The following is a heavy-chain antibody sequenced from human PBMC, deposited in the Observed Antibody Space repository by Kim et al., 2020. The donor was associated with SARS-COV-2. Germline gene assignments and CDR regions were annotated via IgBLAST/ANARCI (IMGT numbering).Heavy chain of an antibody. CDR3: AREDDILTGADPFPYYYYGMDV. CDR2: IIPILGIA. D-gene: IGHD3-9*01. CDR1: GGTFSSYA. V-gene: IGHV1-69*04. Sequence: SVKVSCKASGGTFSSYAISWVRQAPGQGLEWMGRIIPILGIANYAQKFQGRVTITADKSTSTAYMELSSLRSEDTAVYYCAREDDILTGADPFPYYYYGMDVCGQGTTVTVSS. J-gene: IGHJ6*02.